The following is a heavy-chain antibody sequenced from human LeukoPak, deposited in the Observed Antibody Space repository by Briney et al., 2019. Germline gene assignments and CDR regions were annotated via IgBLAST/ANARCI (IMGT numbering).Heavy chain of an antibody. D-gene: IGHD3-22*01. V-gene: IGHV3-23*01. CDR2: IRDRT. CDR3: AKSWRSYDSSTSYYAFDL. J-gene: IGHJ3*01. Sequence: QPGGSLRLSCAASGFTFSSYAMSWVRQAPGEGLEWVSSIRDRTYYADSAKGRFTISRDDSRNTLYLQMNSLGAEDTAVYYCAKSWRSYDSSTSYYAFDLWGQGTTVTVSS. CDR1: GFTFSSYA.